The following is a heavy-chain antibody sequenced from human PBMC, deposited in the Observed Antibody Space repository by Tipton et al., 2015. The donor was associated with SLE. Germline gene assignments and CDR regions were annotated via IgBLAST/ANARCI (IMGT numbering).Heavy chain of an antibody. CDR1: GYTFTSYG. CDR3: ARDALHPPYSSPSGGDD. V-gene: IGHV1-18*01. CDR2: ISAYNGNT. J-gene: IGHJ4*02. D-gene: IGHD6-13*01. Sequence: QVQLVQSGAEVKKPGASVKVSCKASGYTFTSYGISWVRQAPGQGLEWMGWISAYNGNTNYAQKLQGRVTMTTNTSTSTAYMELRSLRTDDTSVYYCARDALHPPYSSPSGGDDWGQGTLVTVSS.